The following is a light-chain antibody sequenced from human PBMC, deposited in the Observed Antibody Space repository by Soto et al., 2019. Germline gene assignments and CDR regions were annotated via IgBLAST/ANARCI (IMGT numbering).Light chain of an antibody. J-gene: IGKJ1*01. CDR1: QSVSSN. V-gene: IGKV3-15*01. CDR3: QQYYSYPWT. Sequence: IVMTQSPATLSVSPGERATLSCRASQSVSSNLAWYQQKPGQAPRLLIYGASTRATGIPARFSGSGSGTEFTLTISCLQSEDFATYYCQQYYSYPWTFGQGTKVDI. CDR2: GAS.